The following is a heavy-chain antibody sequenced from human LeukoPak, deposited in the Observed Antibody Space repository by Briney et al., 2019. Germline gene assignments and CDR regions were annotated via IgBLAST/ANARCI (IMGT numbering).Heavy chain of an antibody. V-gene: IGHV4-4*07. CDR3: ARGMTAFDP. Sequence: KSSETLSLTCTVSGGSMSSHYWSWIRQPAGKGLEWIGRIYIDGSGNYNPSLKSRVAMSVDTSKNQFSLKLTSVTAADTAMYYCARGMTAFDPWGQGTLVTVSS. D-gene: IGHD2-8*01. CDR1: GGSMSSHY. J-gene: IGHJ5*02. CDR2: IYIDGSG.